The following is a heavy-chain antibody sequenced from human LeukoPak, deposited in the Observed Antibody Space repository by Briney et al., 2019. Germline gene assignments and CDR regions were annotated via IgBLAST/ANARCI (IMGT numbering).Heavy chain of an antibody. D-gene: IGHD3-10*02. Sequence: GGSLRLSCAASGFTFSSYVMHWVRQAPGKGLEWVALISYDGNNKYYADSVKGRFTISRDNSKNTLYLQMNSLRAEDTAVYYCATYSVGCHNKKSYYFDYWGQGTLVTVSS. V-gene: IGHV3-30*04. CDR3: ATYSVGCHNKKSYYFDY. J-gene: IGHJ4*02. CDR1: GFTFSSYV. CDR2: ISYDGNNK.